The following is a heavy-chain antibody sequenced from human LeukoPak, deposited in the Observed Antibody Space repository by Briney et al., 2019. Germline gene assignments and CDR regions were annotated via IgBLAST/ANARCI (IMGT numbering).Heavy chain of an antibody. V-gene: IGHV3-23*01. Sequence: PGGSLRLSCAASGFTFSSYTMGWVRQAPGKGLEWVSAISGSDGSTHYADAVKGRFPSSRDNSKNTLFLQMNTLRAEDTAVYYCTKSVAGRLDYWGQGTLVTVSS. J-gene: IGHJ4*02. D-gene: IGHD2-15*01. CDR3: TKSVAGRLDY. CDR1: GFTFSSYT. CDR2: ISGSDGST.